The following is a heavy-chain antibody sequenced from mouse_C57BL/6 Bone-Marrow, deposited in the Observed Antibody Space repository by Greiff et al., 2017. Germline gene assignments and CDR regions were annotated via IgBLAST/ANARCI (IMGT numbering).Heavy chain of an antibody. CDR3: ARVGYSCAY. D-gene: IGHD2-3*01. V-gene: IGHV1-85*01. Sequence: VQLMESGPELVKPGASVTLSCKASGYTFTSYDINWVKQRPGQGLEWIGWLYPRDGSTKYNEKFKGKATLTVDTSSSTAYMELHSLTSEDSAVYFCARVGYSCAYWGQGTLVTVSA. J-gene: IGHJ3*01. CDR2: LYPRDGST. CDR1: GYTFTSYD.